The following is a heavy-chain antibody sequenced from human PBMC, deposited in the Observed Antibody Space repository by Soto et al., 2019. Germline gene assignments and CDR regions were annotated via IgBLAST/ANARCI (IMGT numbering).Heavy chain of an antibody. CDR1: GGSVSSGGYY. Sequence: SETLSLTCTVSGGSVSSGGYYWSWIRQPPGKGLEWIGYIYYSGSTNYNPSLKSRVTISVDTSKNQFSLKLSSVTAADTAVYYCARDHRITIFGVAHHYYYGMDVWGQGTTVTVSS. D-gene: IGHD3-3*01. V-gene: IGHV4-61*08. CDR3: ARDHRITIFGVAHHYYYGMDV. CDR2: IYYSGST. J-gene: IGHJ6*02.